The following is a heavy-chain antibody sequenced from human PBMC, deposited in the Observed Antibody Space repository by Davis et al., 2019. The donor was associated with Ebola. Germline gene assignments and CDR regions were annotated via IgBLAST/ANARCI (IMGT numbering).Heavy chain of an antibody. CDR3: ARDRITMVRGVPYYYYGMDV. D-gene: IGHD3-10*01. J-gene: IGHJ6*02. V-gene: IGHV4-34*01. CDR1: GGSFSGYY. Sequence: MPSETLSLTCAVYGGSFSGYYWSWIRQPPGKGLEWIGEINHSGSTNYNPSLKSRVTISVDTSKNQFSLKLSSVTAADTAVYYCARDRITMVRGVPYYYYGMDVWGQGTTVTVS. CDR2: INHSGST.